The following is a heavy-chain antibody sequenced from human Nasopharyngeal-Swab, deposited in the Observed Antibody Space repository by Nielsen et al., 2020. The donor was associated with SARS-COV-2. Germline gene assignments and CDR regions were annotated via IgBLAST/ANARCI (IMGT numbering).Heavy chain of an antibody. CDR3: ARDKGYREYDY. CDR1: GGSISSSNW. CDR2: IYHSGST. J-gene: IGHJ4*02. V-gene: IGHV4-4*02. Sequence: SETLSLTCAVSGGSISSSNWWSWVRQPPGKGLEWIGEIYHSGSTNYNPSLKSRVTISVDTSKNQFSLKLSSVTAADTAVYYCARDKGYREYDYWGQGTLVTVSS. D-gene: IGHD3-10*01.